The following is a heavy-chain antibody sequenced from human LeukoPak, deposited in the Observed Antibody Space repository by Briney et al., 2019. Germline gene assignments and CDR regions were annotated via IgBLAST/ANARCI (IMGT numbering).Heavy chain of an antibody. D-gene: IGHD3-10*01. CDR2: IYDDNT. Sequence: GVSLRLSCAASGFTVSAYAMAWVCQAPGKGLEWVSTIYDDNTYYADSVKGRFAISTDNSKNTLYLQMNSLRVEDTAVYFCAARKVRGVWFYLDYWGQGTLVTVSS. J-gene: IGHJ4*02. CDR3: AARKVRGVWFYLDY. V-gene: IGHV3-23*01. CDR1: GFTVSAYA.